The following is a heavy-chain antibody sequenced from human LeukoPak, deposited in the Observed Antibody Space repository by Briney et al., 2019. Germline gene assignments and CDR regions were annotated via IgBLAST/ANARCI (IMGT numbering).Heavy chain of an antibody. CDR1: GGSFSGYY. V-gene: IGHV4-34*01. Sequence: SESLSLTCAVYGGSFSGYYWSWIRQPPGKGLEWIGEINHSGSTNYNPSLKSRATISVDTSKNQFSLKLSSVTAADTAVYYCARVGRPGGYVWSGYYRSGYYFDYWGQGTLVTVSS. CDR2: INHSGST. CDR3: ARVGRPGGYVWSGYYRSGYYFDY. D-gene: IGHD3-3*01. J-gene: IGHJ4*02.